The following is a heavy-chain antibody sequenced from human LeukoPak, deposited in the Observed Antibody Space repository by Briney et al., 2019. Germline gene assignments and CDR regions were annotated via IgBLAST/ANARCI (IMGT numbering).Heavy chain of an antibody. J-gene: IGHJ4*02. D-gene: IGHD2-21*02. CDR3: AKDLGNCGGDCYSGDY. V-gene: IGHV3-30*18. Sequence: GGSLRLSCAASGFTFSSYGMHRVRQAPGKGLEWVAVISYDGSNKYYADSVKGRFTISRDNSKNTLYLQMNSLRAEDTAVYYCAKDLGNCGGDCYSGDYWGQGTLVTVSS. CDR1: GFTFSSYG. CDR2: ISYDGSNK.